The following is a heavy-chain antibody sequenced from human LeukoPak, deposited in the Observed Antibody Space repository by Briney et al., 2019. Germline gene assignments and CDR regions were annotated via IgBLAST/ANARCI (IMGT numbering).Heavy chain of an antibody. CDR3: ARDHGGNRPNAFDI. CDR2: ISYHGSDK. J-gene: IGHJ3*02. CDR1: GFTFSSCT. Sequence: GGSLRLSCAASGFTFSSCTMNWVRQAPGKGLEWVAVISYHGSDKDYADPVKGRFSISRDNPKNTEYLQMNSLRVEDTAVYYCARDHGGNRPNAFDIWGQGTMVTVSS. D-gene: IGHD4-23*01. V-gene: IGHV3-30-3*01.